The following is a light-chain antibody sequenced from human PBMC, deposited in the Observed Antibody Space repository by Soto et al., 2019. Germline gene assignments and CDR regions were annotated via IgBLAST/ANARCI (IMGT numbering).Light chain of an antibody. J-gene: IGKJ5*01. CDR2: DAS. CDR3: QQYHTSSIT. V-gene: IGKV1-5*01. Sequence: DIQITQSPSTLSASVGDRVTITCRASQTISSWLAWYQQKPGKAPNLLIYDASTLERGVPSRFSGTGSGTEFTLTIDRLQPDDFATYDCQQYHTSSITFGQGTRLEIK. CDR1: QTISSW.